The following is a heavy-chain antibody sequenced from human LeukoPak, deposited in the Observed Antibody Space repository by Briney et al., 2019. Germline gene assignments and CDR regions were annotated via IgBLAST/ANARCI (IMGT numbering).Heavy chain of an antibody. D-gene: IGHD2-15*01. J-gene: IGHJ5*02. CDR3: ARVGRYCSGGSCYGWFDP. CDR1: GYTFTGYY. Sequence: ASVKVSCKASGYTFTGYYMHWVRQAPGQGLEWMGWINPNSGGTNYAQKFQGRVTMTRDASISTAYMELSRPRSDDTAVYYCARVGRYCSGGSCYGWFDPWGQGTLVTVSS. CDR2: INPNSGGT. V-gene: IGHV1-2*02.